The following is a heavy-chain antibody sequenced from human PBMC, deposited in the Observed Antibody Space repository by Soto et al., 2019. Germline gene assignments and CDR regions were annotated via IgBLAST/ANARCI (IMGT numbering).Heavy chain of an antibody. CDR3: ARDPHRNDAFDI. V-gene: IGHV3-21*01. CDR2: ISSSSSYI. Sequence: EVQLVESGGGLVEPGGSLRLSCAASGFTFSSYSMNWVRQAPGKGLEWVSSISSSSSYIYYADSVKGRFTISRDNAKNSLYLQMNSLRAEDTAVYYCARDPHRNDAFDIWGQGTMVTVSS. CDR1: GFTFSSYS. J-gene: IGHJ3*02.